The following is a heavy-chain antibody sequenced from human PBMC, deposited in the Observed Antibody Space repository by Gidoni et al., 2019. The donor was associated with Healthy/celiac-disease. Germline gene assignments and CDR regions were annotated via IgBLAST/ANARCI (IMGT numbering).Heavy chain of an antibody. CDR3: ARDKESYGMDV. CDR2: ISSSSSYI. J-gene: IGHJ6*02. V-gene: IGHV3-21*01. Sequence: EVPLVESGGGLVKPGGSLRLSCAASGFTFSSYSMNWVRQAPGKGLEWVSAISSSSSYIYYADSVKGRFTISRDNAKNSLYLQMNSLRAEDTAVYYCARDKESYGMDVWGQGTTVTVSS. CDR1: GFTFSSYS.